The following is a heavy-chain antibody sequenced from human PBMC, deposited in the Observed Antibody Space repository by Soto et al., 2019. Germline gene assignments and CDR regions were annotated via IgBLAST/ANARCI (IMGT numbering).Heavy chain of an antibody. CDR2: ISGSGGRT. J-gene: IGHJ4*02. CDR3: AKGLVSATRRYYFDH. CDR1: GFTFSRFA. V-gene: IGHV3-23*01. Sequence: QPGGSLRLSCAASGFTFSRFAMSWVRQAPGKGLEWVSDISGSGGRTDYAESVKGRFTISRDSSKNTLYLQMDSLRGEDTAVYYCAKGLVSATRRYYFDHWGQGTLVTVSS. D-gene: IGHD2-21*02.